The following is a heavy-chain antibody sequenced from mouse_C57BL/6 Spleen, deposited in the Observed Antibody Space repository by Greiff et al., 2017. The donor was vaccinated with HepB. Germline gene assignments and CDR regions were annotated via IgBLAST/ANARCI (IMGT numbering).Heavy chain of an antibody. V-gene: IGHV5-16*01. J-gene: IGHJ1*03. CDR1: GFTFSDYY. Sequence: EVNVVESEGGLVQPGSSMKLSCTASGFTFSDYYMAWVRQVPEKGLEWVANINYDGSSTYYLDSLKSRFIISRDNAKNILYLQMSSLKSEDTATYYCARDREIYYYGSSPWYFDVWGTGTTVTVSS. CDR2: INYDGSST. D-gene: IGHD1-1*01. CDR3: ARDREIYYYGSSPWYFDV.